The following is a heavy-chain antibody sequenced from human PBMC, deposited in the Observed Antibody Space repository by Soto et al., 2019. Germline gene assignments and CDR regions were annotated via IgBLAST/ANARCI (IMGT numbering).Heavy chain of an antibody. V-gene: IGHV4-59*08. J-gene: IGHJ4*02. CDR2: IYFSGST. CDR1: GGSISNYY. Sequence: QVQLQESGPGLVKPSETLSLTCTVSGGSISNYYWSWIRQPPGTGLEWIGYIYFSGSTNYNPSLTSRVTLSVDTCKNQFALKLSSVTAEDTAVYYCARRYGGAVDYWGQGTLVTVSS. D-gene: IGHD3-10*01. CDR3: ARRYGGAVDY.